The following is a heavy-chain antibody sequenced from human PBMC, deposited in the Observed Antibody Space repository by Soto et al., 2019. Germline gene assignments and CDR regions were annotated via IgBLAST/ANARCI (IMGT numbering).Heavy chain of an antibody. CDR1: GGSISSGGYY. Sequence: SETLSLPCTVSGGSISSGGYYWSWLRQHPGKGLEWIGYIYYSGSTYYNPSLKSRVTISVDTSENQCSLKLSSVTAAATSVYYFARWSGYDFWSGMNSYIMDVWGEGTTVTSPQ. CDR3: ARWSGYDFWSGMNSYIMDV. J-gene: IGHJ6*04. D-gene: IGHD3-3*01. CDR2: IYYSGST. V-gene: IGHV4-31*03.